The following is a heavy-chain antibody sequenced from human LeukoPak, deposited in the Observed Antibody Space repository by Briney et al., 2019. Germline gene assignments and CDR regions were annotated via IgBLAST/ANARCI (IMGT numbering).Heavy chain of an antibody. CDR3: AKAPGLWFGELSSYYFDY. Sequence: LSGGSLRLSCAASGFTFDDYAMHWVRQAPGKGLEWVSGISWNSGSIGYADSVKGRFTISRDNAKNSLYLQMNSLRAEDTALYYCAKAPGLWFGELSSYYFDYWGRGTLVTVSS. J-gene: IGHJ4*02. D-gene: IGHD3-10*01. V-gene: IGHV3-9*01. CDR2: ISWNSGSI. CDR1: GFTFDDYA.